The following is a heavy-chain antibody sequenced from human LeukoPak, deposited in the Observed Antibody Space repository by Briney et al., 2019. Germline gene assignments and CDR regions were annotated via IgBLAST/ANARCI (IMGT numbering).Heavy chain of an antibody. D-gene: IGHD2-2*02. V-gene: IGHV4-30-2*01. CDR3: ARAETKYCSSTSCYIWFDP. CDR1: GGSISSGGYY. J-gene: IGHJ5*02. Sequence: SETLSLTCTVSGGSISSGGYYWSWIRQPPGKGLEWIGYIHHSGSTYYNPSLKSRVTISVDRSKNQFSLKLSSVTAADTAVYYCARAETKYCSSTSCYIWFDPWGQGTLVTVSS. CDR2: IHHSGST.